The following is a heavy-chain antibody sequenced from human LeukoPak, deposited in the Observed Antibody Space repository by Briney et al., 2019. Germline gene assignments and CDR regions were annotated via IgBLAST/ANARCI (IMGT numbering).Heavy chain of an antibody. CDR3: ARRSSSTSCYVPYYYYMDV. V-gene: IGHV4-34*01. J-gene: IGHJ6*03. Sequence: SETLSLTCAVYGGSFSGYYWSWIRQPPGKGLEWIGEINHSGSTNYNPSLKSRVTISVDTSKNQFSLKLSSVTAADTAVYYCARRSSSTSCYVPYYYYMDVWGKGTTVTVSS. D-gene: IGHD2-2*01. CDR2: INHSGST. CDR1: GGSFSGYY.